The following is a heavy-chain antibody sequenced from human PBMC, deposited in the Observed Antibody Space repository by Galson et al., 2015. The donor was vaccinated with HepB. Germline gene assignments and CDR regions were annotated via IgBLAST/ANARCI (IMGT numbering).Heavy chain of an antibody. CDR2: IVVGSGKT. CDR1: GFNFIRST. Sequence: SVKVSCKASGFNFIRSTMQWVRQARGQRLEWIGWIVVGSGKTNFAQKFQDRVTITRDMSTSTVYMELSSLTSEDTAVFYCAADTTYTSSWYKWLDPWGQGTLVTVSS. V-gene: IGHV1-58*02. CDR3: AADTTYTSSWYKWLDP. J-gene: IGHJ5*02. D-gene: IGHD6-13*01.